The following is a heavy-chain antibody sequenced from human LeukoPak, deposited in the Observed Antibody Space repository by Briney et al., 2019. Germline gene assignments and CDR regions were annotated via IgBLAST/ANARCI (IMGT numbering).Heavy chain of an antibody. J-gene: IGHJ4*02. V-gene: IGHV4-61*05. CDR1: GDSITSSAFY. Sequence: KPSETLSLTCTVSGDSITSSAFYWGWIRQAPGQSLEWIGYIYYSGGTNYNPSLNSRVTISVDTSRNQVSLKLNSVTAADTAVYYCARLQNHDTSGYYSFDYWGRGTLVTVSS. CDR2: IYYSGGT. CDR3: ARLQNHDTSGYYSFDY. D-gene: IGHD3-22*01.